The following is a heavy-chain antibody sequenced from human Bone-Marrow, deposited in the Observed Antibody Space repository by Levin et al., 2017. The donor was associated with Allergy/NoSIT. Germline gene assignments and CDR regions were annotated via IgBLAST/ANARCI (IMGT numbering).Heavy chain of an antibody. CDR2: IYPGDSDT. CDR1: GYSFTSYW. V-gene: IGHV5-51*01. CDR3: ARGLAYCGGGCDAFDI. J-gene: IGHJ3*02. Sequence: GESLKISCKGSGYSFTSYWIGWVRQMPGKGLEWMGIIYPGDSDTRYSPSFQGQVTISADKSISTAYLQWSSLKASDTAMYYCARGLAYCGGGCDAFDIWGQGTMVTVSS. D-gene: IGHD2-21*02.